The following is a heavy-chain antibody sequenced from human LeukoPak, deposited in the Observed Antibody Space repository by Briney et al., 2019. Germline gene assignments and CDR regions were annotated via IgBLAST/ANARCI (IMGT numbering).Heavy chain of an antibody. CDR1: GVSISSYY. V-gene: IGHV4-59*01. CDR2: IYYSGST. Sequence: PSGTLSLTCTVSGVSISSYYWSCIRQPPGKGLEYIGYIYYSGSTNYNPSLKSRVTISVDTSKPQFSLKLSSVTAADTAVYYCARDPPGSGSYLDYWGQGTLVTVSS. D-gene: IGHD3-10*01. CDR3: ARDPPGSGSYLDY. J-gene: IGHJ4*02.